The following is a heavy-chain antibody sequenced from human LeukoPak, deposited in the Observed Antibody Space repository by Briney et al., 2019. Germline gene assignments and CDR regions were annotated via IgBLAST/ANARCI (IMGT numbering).Heavy chain of an antibody. CDR1: AGSFSGYY. J-gene: IGHJ6*04. V-gene: IGHV4-34*01. D-gene: IGHD2-2*01. CDR2: INNSGGT. CDR3: ARARVVVPAALFLQGGDCNLDV. Sequence: PSETLSLTCAVYAGSFSGYYWSWVRQPPGKGLDWIWEINNSGGTNYNPSLKSRVTISVDKSKNQFSLKLSSVTAADTAVYYCARARVVVPAALFLQGGDCNLDVWGKGTTVTVSS.